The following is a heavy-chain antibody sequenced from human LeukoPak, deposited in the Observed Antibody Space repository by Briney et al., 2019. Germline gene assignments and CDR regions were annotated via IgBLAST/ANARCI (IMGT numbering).Heavy chain of an antibody. CDR1: GYSFTSYW. V-gene: IGHV5-51*01. Sequence: GESLKISCKGSGYSFTSYWIGWVRQMPGKGLEWMGIIYPGDSDTRYSPSFQGQVTISADKSVSTAYLQWSSLKASDTAMYYCAGHISQTYYYDSSGYHNWFDPWGQGTLVTVSS. CDR3: AGHISQTYYYDSSGYHNWFDP. D-gene: IGHD3-22*01. J-gene: IGHJ5*02. CDR2: IYPGDSDT.